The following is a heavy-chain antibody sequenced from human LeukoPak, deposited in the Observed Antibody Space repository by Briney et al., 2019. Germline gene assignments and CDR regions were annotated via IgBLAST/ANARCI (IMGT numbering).Heavy chain of an antibody. CDR2: IWYDGSNK. D-gene: IGHD3-9*01. CDR1: GFTFSSYG. Sequence: GGSLRLSCAASGFTFSSYGMHWVRQAPGKGLEWVADIWYDGSNKYYADSVKGRFTISRDNSKNTLYLQMNSLRAEDTAVYYCARDLRYFDWLLPYYYYGMDVWGQGTTVTVSS. J-gene: IGHJ6*02. V-gene: IGHV3-33*01. CDR3: ARDLRYFDWLLPYYYYGMDV.